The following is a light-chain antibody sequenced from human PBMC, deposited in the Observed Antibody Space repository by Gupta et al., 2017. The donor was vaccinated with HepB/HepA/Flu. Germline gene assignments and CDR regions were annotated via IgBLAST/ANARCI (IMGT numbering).Light chain of an antibody. CDR3: QQYESNPPLT. V-gene: IGKV4-1*01. J-gene: IGKJ4*01. CDR2: LAS. CDR1: QSVLYSYNNKNY. Sequence: VSLGEWATINCKSSQSVLYSYNNKNYLAWYQQKPGQPPKLLIYLASTRQAGVAARFGGSGCGTDVTLTISSLQAEDVAVYYCQQYESNPPLTFGRGTKVEIK.